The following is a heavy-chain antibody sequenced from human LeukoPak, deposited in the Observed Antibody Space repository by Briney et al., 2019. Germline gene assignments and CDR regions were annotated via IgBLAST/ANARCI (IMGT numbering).Heavy chain of an antibody. CDR1: GFTFSSYA. J-gene: IGHJ4*02. CDR2: ISGSGGST. D-gene: IGHD1-26*01. Sequence: PGGSLRLSCAASGFTFSSYAMSWVRQAPGKGLEWVSAISGSGGSTYYADSVKGQFTISRDNSKNTLYLQMNSLRAEDTAVYYCAKRAGLYSGSSRSTHWGQGTLVTVSS. CDR3: AKRAGLYSGSSRSTH. V-gene: IGHV3-23*01.